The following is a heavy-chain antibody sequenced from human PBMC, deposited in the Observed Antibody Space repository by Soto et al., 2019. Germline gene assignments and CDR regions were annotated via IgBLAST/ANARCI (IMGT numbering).Heavy chain of an antibody. CDR1: GGTFSSYA. CDR3: GRDSIVATIGGVDYYGMDV. Sequence: QVQLVQSGAEVKKPGSSVKVSCKASGGTFSSYAISWVRQAPGQGLEWMGGVIPIFGTANYAQKFQGRVTITADESTSTAYMEPSSVRSEDTAVYYCGRDSIVATIGGVDYYGMDVGVQGTTVTFSS. D-gene: IGHD5-12*01. J-gene: IGHJ6*02. V-gene: IGHV1-69*01. CDR2: VIPIFGTA.